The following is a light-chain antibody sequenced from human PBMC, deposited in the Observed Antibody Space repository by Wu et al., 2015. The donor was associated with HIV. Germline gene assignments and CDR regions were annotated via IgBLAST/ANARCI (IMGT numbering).Light chain of an antibody. CDR3: QQLNSFPLT. V-gene: IGKV1-13*02. J-gene: IGKJ5*01. CDR2: DAS. CDR1: QDIFTY. Sequence: AIQLTQSPSSLSASIGDRVNITCRASQDIFTYLAWYQQTPGKAPRVLIYDASTLQSGVSSRFSGSGSGADFTLTISGLQREDFAVLFCQQLNSFPLTFGQGLRLEI.